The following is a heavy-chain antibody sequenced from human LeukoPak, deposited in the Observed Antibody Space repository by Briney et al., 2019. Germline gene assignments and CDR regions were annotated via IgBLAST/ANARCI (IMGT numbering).Heavy chain of an antibody. V-gene: IGHV4-31*03. CDR3: ALRRDGYISIDY. J-gene: IGHJ4*02. CDR1: GGSISSGGYY. D-gene: IGHD5-24*01. Sequence: SETLSLTCTVSGGSISSGGYYWSWIRQHPGKGLEWIGYIYYSGTYYNPSLKSRVTISVDTSKNQFSLKLSSVTAADTAVYYCALRRDGYISIDYWGQGTLVTVSS. CDR2: IYYSGT.